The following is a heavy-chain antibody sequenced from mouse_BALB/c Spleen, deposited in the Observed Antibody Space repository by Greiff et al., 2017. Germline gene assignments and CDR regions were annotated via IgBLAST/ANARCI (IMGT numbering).Heavy chain of an antibody. D-gene: IGHD2-3*01. CDR1: GFTFSSYT. CDR3: ARRLLDAMDY. CDR2: ISNGGGST. V-gene: IGHV5-12-2*01. J-gene: IGHJ4*01. Sequence: EVHLVESGGGLVQPGGSLKLSCAASGFTFSSYTMSWVRQTPEKRLEWVAYISNGGGSTYYPDTVKGRFTISRDNAKNTLYLQMSSLKSEDTAMYYCARRLLDAMDYWGQGTSVTVSS.